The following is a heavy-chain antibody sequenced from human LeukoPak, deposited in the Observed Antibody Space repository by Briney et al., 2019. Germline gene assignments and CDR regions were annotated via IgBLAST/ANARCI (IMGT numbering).Heavy chain of an antibody. J-gene: IGHJ4*02. D-gene: IGHD3-10*01. CDR1: GGSITSGGYY. V-gene: IGHV4-31*03. CDR2: IYHSGTT. Sequence: PSQTLSLTCSVSGGSITSGGYYWSWVRQHPGKGLEWIGYIYHSGTTLHNPSLKSRVTMSVDTSKNQFSLRLNSVTAADTAVYYCARGKFGELYYFEYWGQGTLVTVSS. CDR3: ARGKFGELYYFEY.